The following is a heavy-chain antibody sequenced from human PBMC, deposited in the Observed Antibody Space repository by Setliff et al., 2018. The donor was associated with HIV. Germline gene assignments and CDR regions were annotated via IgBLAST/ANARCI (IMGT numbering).Heavy chain of an antibody. V-gene: IGHV4-59*01. J-gene: IGHJ4*02. CDR1: GGSINSYY. CDR2: IYYIGNT. Sequence: LSLTCAVSGGSINSYYWSWIRQPPGKGLEWIGYIYYIGNTNYNPSLKSRVTISVDTSKNQFSLKLSSVTAADTAVYYCARVRGSSYFGTFDYWGQGALVTV. CDR3: ARVRGSSYFGTFDY. D-gene: IGHD1-26*01.